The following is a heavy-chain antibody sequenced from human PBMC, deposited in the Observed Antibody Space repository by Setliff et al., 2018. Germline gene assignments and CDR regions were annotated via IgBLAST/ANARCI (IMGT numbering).Heavy chain of an antibody. J-gene: IGHJ6*02. CDR2: INSDGSST. V-gene: IGHV3-74*01. D-gene: IGHD3-10*01. CDR3: ARLAGNYYGMDV. Sequence: GSLRLSCAASGFTFSSYWMHWVRQAPGEGLVWVSRINSDGSSTSYADSVKGRFTISRDNAKNTLYLQMNSLRAEDTAVYYCARLAGNYYGMDVWGQGTTVTVSS. CDR1: GFTFSSYW.